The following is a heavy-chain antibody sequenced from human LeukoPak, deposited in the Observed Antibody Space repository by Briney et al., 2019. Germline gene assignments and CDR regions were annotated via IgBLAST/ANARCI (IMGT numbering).Heavy chain of an antibody. CDR2: IRSKSCGETT. CDR3: VRASPYNYDSSGLQRDSFDI. Sequence: SLRLSCAASGFTFDDYAMNWVRQAPGKGLERVGFIRSKSCGETTEYAASVRGRSTISRDDSRSIDYLQMNRLTIEDTAVYFCVRASPYNYDSSGLQRDSFDIWGQGTTVIVSS. CDR1: GFTFDDYA. J-gene: IGHJ3*02. V-gene: IGHV3-49*04. D-gene: IGHD3-22*01.